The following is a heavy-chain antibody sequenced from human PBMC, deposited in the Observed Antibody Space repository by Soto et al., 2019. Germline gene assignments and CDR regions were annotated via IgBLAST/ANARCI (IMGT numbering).Heavy chain of an antibody. V-gene: IGHV3-30-3*01. J-gene: IGHJ5*01. CDR2: IAYDGNTE. Sequence: GGSLRLSCAGSGFSLSSHAMNWVRQAPGKGLEWLAIIAYDGNTEHYADSVKGRFTISRDNYENTVYLEMNGLRGEDTGLYYCARGLMSTLVTSSHFDSWGRGVLVTVSS. CDR3: ARGLMSTLVTSSHFDS. D-gene: IGHD6-13*01. CDR1: GFSLSSHA.